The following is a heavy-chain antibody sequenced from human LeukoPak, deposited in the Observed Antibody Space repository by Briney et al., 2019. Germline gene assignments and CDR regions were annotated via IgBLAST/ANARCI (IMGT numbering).Heavy chain of an antibody. D-gene: IGHD3-9*01. CDR1: GFTFSSID. Sequence: LCLSCAAYGFTFSSIDMSWDRPGQGQGLEWGFGISGSGSTTKYADPVKGRFTISRDNSTTNVYLHMMSSSAADASLDPCAKGKYFDWSYAFEIWGQGTMITVSS. CDR2: ISGSGSTT. V-gene: IGHV3-23*01. J-gene: IGHJ3*02. CDR3: AKGKYFDWSYAFEI.